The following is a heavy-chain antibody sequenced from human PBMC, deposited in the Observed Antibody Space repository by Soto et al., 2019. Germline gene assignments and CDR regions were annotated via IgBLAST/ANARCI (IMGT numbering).Heavy chain of an antibody. V-gene: IGHV5-51*01. J-gene: IGHJ3*02. Sequence: PGESLKISCKGSGYSFTTYWIGWVRQMPGKGLEWMGFIYPGDSDTRYSPSFQGQVTISADKSISTAYLQWSSLKASDTAMYYCARAMVVEATSNAFDIWGQGTMVTVSS. D-gene: IGHD2-15*01. CDR3: ARAMVVEATSNAFDI. CDR2: IYPGDSDT. CDR1: GYSFTTYW.